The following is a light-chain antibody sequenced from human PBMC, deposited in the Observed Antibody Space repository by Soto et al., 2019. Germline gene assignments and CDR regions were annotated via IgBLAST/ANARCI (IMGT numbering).Light chain of an antibody. CDR1: HGIDSW. CDR3: QQAKDFPLN. V-gene: IGKV1-12*01. CDR2: GSS. J-gene: IGKJ4*01. Sequence: DIQMTHSPSSVAVSVGDRVTSTCLANHGIDSWLAWYQQKPGKAPKLLMYGSSTLQSGVPSRFSGSRSGTDFTLTISSLQTEDFATYYCQQAKDFPLNLSGGTKVEIK.